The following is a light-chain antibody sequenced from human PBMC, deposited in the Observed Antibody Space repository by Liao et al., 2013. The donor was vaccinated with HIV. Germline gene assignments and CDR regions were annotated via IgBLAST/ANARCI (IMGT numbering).Light chain of an antibody. CDR2: QDT. J-gene: IGLJ3*02. V-gene: IGLV3-1*01. CDR3: QVWDTGNDHPRV. Sequence: SYELTQAPSVSVSPGQTASITCSGDKLGDKYACWYQQKPGQSPVLVIYQDTNRPSGIPERFSGSTSGNTATLTISRVEAGDEADYYCQVWDTGNDHPRVFGGGTKLSVL. CDR1: KLGDKY.